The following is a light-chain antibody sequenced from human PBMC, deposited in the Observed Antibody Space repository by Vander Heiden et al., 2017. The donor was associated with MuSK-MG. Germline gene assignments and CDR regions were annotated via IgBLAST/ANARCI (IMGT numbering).Light chain of an antibody. Sequence: QSALTQPRSVSGAPGPSVTISCTGTSSDVGGYTYVSWYQQHPGKAPKLMIYDVSRRPSGVPDRFSGSKSGNTASLTTSGRQVEDEADYYCSSDASSDKVVFGGGTKLTVL. CDR1: SSDVGGYTY. CDR2: DVS. CDR3: SSDASSDKVV. V-gene: IGLV2-11*01. J-gene: IGLJ2*01.